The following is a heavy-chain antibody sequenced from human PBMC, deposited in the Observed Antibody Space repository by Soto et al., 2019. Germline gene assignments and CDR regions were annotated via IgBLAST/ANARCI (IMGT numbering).Heavy chain of an antibody. D-gene: IGHD2-15*01. CDR3: ARGWCSGGSCHLDY. CDR1: GGSISSYY. Sequence: ETLSLTCTVSGGSISSYYWSWIRQPPGKGLEWIGYIYYSGSTNYNPSLKSRVTISVDTSKNQFSLKLSSVTAADTAVYCCARGWCSGGSCHLDYWGQGTLVTVSS. J-gene: IGHJ4*02. V-gene: IGHV4-59*01. CDR2: IYYSGST.